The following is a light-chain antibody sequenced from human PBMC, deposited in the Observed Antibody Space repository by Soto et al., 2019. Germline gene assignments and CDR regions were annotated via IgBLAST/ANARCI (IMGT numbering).Light chain of an antibody. CDR3: QQSNSYPWT. CDR2: KAS. V-gene: IGKV1-5*03. J-gene: IGKJ1*01. Sequence: DIQMTQSPSTLSASVGDRVTITCRASQSIRSWLAWYQQKPGKAPKVLIYKASSLESGVPSRFSGSGSGTEFTLTISSLQPDDFATYYCQQSNSYPWTFGQGTKAEIK. CDR1: QSIRSW.